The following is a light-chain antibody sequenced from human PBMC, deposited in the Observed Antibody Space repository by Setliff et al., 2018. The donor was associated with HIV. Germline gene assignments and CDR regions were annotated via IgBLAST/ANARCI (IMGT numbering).Light chain of an antibody. Sequence: QSVLTQPASVSGSPGQSITMSCTGTSSDVGGYDYVSWYQQHPGKAPKLMIHDVSNRPSGVSNRFSGSKSGNTASLTISGLQAEDEADYYCSSYTSNNTPVVFGGGTKVTV. CDR2: DVS. CDR3: SSYTSNNTPVV. J-gene: IGLJ2*01. CDR1: SSDVGGYDY. V-gene: IGLV2-14*03.